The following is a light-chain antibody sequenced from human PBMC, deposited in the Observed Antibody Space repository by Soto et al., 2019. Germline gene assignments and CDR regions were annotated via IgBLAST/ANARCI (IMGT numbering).Light chain of an antibody. J-gene: IGLJ2*01. CDR3: QSYDSNLGGSEV. Sequence: QSVLTQPPSVSGAPGQRVTISCTGSSSNIGPTYDVHWYQQLPGTAPKLLIYANTNRPSGVPDRFSGSKSGTSASLAITGLQAEDEGDYYCQSYDSNLGGSEVFGGGTKVTVL. CDR1: SSNIGPTYD. V-gene: IGLV1-40*01. CDR2: ANT.